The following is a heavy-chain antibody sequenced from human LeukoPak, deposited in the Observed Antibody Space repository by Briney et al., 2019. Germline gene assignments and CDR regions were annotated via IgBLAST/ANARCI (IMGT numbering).Heavy chain of an antibody. V-gene: IGHV3-23*01. D-gene: IGHD2-21*02. CDR3: AKVQDIVVVTAMEAFSPFDY. Sequence: GGSLRLSCAASGFTFSSYAMSWVRQAPGKGLEWVSAISGSGGSTYYADSVKGRFTISRDNSKNTLYLQMNSLRAEDTAVYYCAKVQDIVVVTAMEAFSPFDYWGQGTLVTVSS. CDR2: ISGSGGST. J-gene: IGHJ4*02. CDR1: GFTFSSYA.